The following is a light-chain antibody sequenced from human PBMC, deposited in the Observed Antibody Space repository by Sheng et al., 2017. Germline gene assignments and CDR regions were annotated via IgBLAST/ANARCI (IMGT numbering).Light chain of an antibody. CDR3: QVWDSSSDHWV. V-gene: IGLV3-21*03. CDR1: NIGSKS. CDR2: HDS. Sequence: SYVLTQPPSVSVAPGKTARITCGGNNIGSKSVHWYQQKPGQAPVLVVYHDSARPSGIPERFSGSNSGNTATLTISRVEAGDEVDYYCQVWDSSSDHWVFGGGTKLTV. J-gene: IGLJ3*02.